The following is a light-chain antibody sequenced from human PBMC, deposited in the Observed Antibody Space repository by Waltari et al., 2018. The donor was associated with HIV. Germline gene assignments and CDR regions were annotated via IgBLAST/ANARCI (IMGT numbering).Light chain of an antibody. CDR3: AAWDDSLNGVV. J-gene: IGLJ2*01. Sequence: QSVLTQPPSASGTPGQTVTSSCSGSRYNVGTNTVNWYQQLPGTAPKLLIYSNNQRPSGFPDRFSGSKSGTSASLAISGLQSGDEADYYCAAWDDSLNGVVFGGGTKLTGL. CDR1: RYNVGTNT. V-gene: IGLV1-44*01. CDR2: SNN.